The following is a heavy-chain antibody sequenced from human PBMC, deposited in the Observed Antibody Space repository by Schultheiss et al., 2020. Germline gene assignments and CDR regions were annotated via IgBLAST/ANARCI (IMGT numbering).Heavy chain of an antibody. CDR2: IYHSGST. J-gene: IGHJ5*02. CDR3: ARDYSGYETDGGTNWFDP. CDR1: GYSISSGYY. V-gene: IGHV4-38-2*02. Sequence: SETLSLTCAVSGYSISSGYYWGWIRQPPGKGLEWIGSIYHSGSTYYNPSLKSRVTISVDTSKNQFSLKLSSVTAADTAVYYCARDYSGYETDGGTNWFDPWGQGTLVTVS. D-gene: IGHD5-12*01.